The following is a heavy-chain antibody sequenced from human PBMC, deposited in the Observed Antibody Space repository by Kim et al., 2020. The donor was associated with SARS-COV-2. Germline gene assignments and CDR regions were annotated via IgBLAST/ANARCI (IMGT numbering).Heavy chain of an antibody. J-gene: IGHJ4*02. V-gene: IGHV3-23*01. CDR3: AKNRGGMVRGVTDY. D-gene: IGHD3-10*01. Sequence: AASVKGRVTISRENSKNTLYLQMNSLRAEDTAVYYCAKNRGGMVRGVTDYWGQGTLVTVSS.